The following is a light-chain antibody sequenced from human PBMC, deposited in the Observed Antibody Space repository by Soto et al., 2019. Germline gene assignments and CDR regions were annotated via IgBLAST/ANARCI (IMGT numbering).Light chain of an antibody. CDR1: TSDVGGYNY. Sequence: QSVLTQPASVSGSPGQSITISCTGTTSDVGGYNYVSWYQQHPGKAPQLMIFEVSNRPSGVSNRFSGSKSGNTASLTISGLQAEDEADYYCSSYTSSGTLVVFGGGTKLTVL. J-gene: IGLJ2*01. V-gene: IGLV2-14*01. CDR2: EVS. CDR3: SSYTSSGTLVV.